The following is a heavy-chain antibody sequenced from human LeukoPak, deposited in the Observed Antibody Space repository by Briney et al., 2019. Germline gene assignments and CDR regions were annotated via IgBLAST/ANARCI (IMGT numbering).Heavy chain of an antibody. Sequence: ASVKVSCKASGYTFTRYGISWVRQAPGQGLEWMGWINPNSGGRNYAQKFQGRVTMTRDTSTTYMELSRLTSDDTAVYYCARAYSGYEAFDYWGQGTLVTVSS. CDR1: GYTFTRYG. CDR2: INPNSGGR. V-gene: IGHV1-2*02. CDR3: ARAYSGYEAFDY. J-gene: IGHJ4*02. D-gene: IGHD5-12*01.